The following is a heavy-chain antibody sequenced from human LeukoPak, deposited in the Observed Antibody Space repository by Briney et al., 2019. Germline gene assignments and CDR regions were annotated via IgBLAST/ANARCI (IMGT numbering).Heavy chain of an antibody. V-gene: IGHV3-23*01. D-gene: IGHD2-2*01. CDR1: GFTFSSYA. J-gene: IGHJ6*03. Sequence: HSGGSLRLSCAASGFTFSSYAMSWVRQAPGKGLEWVSAISGSGGSTYYADSVQGRFVISRDNSKNTLFLQMNSLRSDDTAVYFCAKGSIPAAITYYMDVWGKGTTVTVSS. CDR3: AKGSIPAAITYYMDV. CDR2: ISGSGGST.